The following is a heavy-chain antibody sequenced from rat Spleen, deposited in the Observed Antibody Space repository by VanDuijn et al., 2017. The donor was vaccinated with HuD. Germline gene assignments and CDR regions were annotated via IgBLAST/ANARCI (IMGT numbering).Heavy chain of an antibody. J-gene: IGHJ2*01. D-gene: IGHD1-5*01. CDR1: GFTFSDYN. CDR2: IIYDGSRT. Sequence: EVQLVESGGGLVQPGRSLKLSCAASGFTFSDYNMAWVRQAPKKGLEWVATIIYDGSRTYYRDSVKGRFTISRDNAKSTLYLQMDSLRSEDTATYDGATCRGYNLVYYGGQGVMVTVSS. V-gene: IGHV5S10*01. CDR3: ATCRGYNLVYY.